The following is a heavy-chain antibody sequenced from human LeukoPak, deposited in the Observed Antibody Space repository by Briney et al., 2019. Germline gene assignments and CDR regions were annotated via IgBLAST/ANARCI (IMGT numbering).Heavy chain of an antibody. CDR3: AKRAGSAWSAGA. J-gene: IGHJ5*02. CDR2: IRNDASNT. V-gene: IGHV3-30*02. CDR1: GFTFSSYG. Sequence: GGSLRLSCAASGFTFSSYGMHWVRQAPGKGLDWVAYIRNDASNTYYADSVKGRFSISRDDSKNTVYLQMNSLIPEDTAVYYCAKRAGSAWSAGAWGQGTLVTVSS. D-gene: IGHD3-10*01.